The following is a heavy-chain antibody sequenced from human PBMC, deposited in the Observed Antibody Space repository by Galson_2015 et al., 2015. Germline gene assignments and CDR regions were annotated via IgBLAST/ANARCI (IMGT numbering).Heavy chain of an antibody. V-gene: IGHV3-21*01. CDR2: ISSSSSYM. Sequence: SLRLSCAASGFTFSSYRMNWVRQAPGKGLEWVSSISSSSSYMYYADSVKGRFTISRDNAKNSLYLQMNSLRAEDTAVYYRARDQPITIFGVVTPGDMDVWGKGTTVTVSS. CDR1: GFTFSSYR. J-gene: IGHJ6*03. D-gene: IGHD3-3*01. CDR3: ARDQPITIFGVVTPGDMDV.